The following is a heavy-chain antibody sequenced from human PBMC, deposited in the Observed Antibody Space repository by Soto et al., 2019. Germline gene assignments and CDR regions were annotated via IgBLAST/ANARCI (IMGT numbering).Heavy chain of an antibody. CDR1: GFTFTNYA. Sequence: EVQLLESGGGLVQRGGSLRLSCAASGFTFTNYAMSWVRQAPGKGLEWVSTITTRGGSTYYADSVKGRFTISRDSSENTLFLQMNSLRAEDTALYYCAKDGTSCGGDCYPNYFDYWGQGALVTVSS. D-gene: IGHD2-21*02. V-gene: IGHV3-23*01. J-gene: IGHJ4*02. CDR3: AKDGTSCGGDCYPNYFDY. CDR2: ITTRGGST.